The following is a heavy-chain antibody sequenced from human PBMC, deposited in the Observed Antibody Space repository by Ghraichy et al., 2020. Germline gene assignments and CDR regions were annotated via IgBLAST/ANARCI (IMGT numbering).Heavy chain of an antibody. J-gene: IGHJ4*02. V-gene: IGHV4-59*01. D-gene: IGHD3-9*01. CDR3: ARSPTNYDILTGYYMSGFDY. CDR1: GGSISSYY. CDR2: IYYSGST. Sequence: SETLSLTCTVSGGSISSYYWSWIRQPPGKGLEWIGYIYYSGSTNYNPSLKSRVTISVDTSKNQFSLKLSSVTAADTAVYYCARSPTNYDILTGYYMSGFDYWGQGTLVIVSS.